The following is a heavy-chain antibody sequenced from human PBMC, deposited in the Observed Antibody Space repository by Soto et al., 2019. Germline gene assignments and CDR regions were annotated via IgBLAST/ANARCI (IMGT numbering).Heavy chain of an antibody. D-gene: IGHD1-26*01. CDR3: ARTVGPYYYYYGMDV. CDR1: GYSFTSYW. CDR2: IYPGDSDT. V-gene: IGHV5-51*01. J-gene: IGHJ6*02. Sequence: PGESLKISCKGSGYSFTSYWIGWVRQMPGKGLEWMGIIYPGDSDTRYSPSYQGQVTISADNSISTAYLQWSSLKASDTAMYYCARTVGPYYYYYGMDVWGQGTTVTV.